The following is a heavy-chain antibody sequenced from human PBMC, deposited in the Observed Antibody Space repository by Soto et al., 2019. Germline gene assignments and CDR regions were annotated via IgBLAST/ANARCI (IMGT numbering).Heavy chain of an antibody. CDR1: GGSISSGGYY. D-gene: IGHD6-19*01. J-gene: IGHJ4*02. CDR3: AGLSSSGRPIDY. V-gene: IGHV4-31*03. Sequence: QVQLQESGPGLIKPSQTLTLTCTVSGGSISSGGYYWNWIRQHPGKGLEWIGYTYYSGNTYYNPSVNSRVTISADTSKNQFSLKLSSVTAADPAVYYCAGLSSSGRPIDYWGQGTLVTVSS. CDR2: TYYSGNT.